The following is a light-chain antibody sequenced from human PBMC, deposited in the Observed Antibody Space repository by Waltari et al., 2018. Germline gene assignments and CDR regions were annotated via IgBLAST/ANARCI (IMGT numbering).Light chain of an antibody. CDR3: QQYNNWPPYI. J-gene: IGKJ2*01. V-gene: IGKV3D-15*01. CDR1: QSVSTN. Sequence: ETVMTQSPTTLSLSPGDRGHIACRASQSVSTNLAWYQQKPGQAPRLLIYGASIRATGVPARFSGRGAGTEFTLTISSLQSEDFAVYYCQQYNNWPPYIFGQGSQLEI. CDR2: GAS.